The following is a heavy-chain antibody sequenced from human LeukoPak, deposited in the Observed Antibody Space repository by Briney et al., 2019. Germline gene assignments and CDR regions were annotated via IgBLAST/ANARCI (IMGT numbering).Heavy chain of an antibody. V-gene: IGHV3-23*01. CDR1: GFTFSSYA. Sequence: GGSLRLSCAASGFTFSSYAMSWVRQAPGKGLEWVSAISGSGGSTYYADSVKGRFTISRDNSKNTLYLQMNSLRAEDTAVYYCVKAAYRSSTSCSDEYYYYYYGMDVWGQGTTITVSS. CDR3: VKAAYRSSTSCSDEYYYYYYGMDV. J-gene: IGHJ6*02. CDR2: ISGSGGST. D-gene: IGHD2-2*01.